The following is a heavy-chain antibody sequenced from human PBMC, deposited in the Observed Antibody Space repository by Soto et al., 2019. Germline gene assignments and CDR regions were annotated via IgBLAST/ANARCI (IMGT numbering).Heavy chain of an antibody. CDR2: VHISGHS. CDR1: GGSVRAPDW. V-gene: IGHV4-4*02. J-gene: IGHJ5*01. D-gene: IGHD2-15*01. CDR3: ARVPQGCSAHSCYFDP. Sequence: QVHLQESGPGLVAPSGTLSLTCTLSGGSVRAPDWWSWVRQSPDKGLEWIAEVHISGHSNYNPSLRSQVSVSIDSSKNHFDLNLNSVTAADTAIYYCARVPQGCSAHSCYFDPWGQGTQVTISS.